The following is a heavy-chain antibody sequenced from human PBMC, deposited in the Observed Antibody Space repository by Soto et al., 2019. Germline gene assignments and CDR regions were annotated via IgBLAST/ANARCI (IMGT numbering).Heavy chain of an antibody. V-gene: IGHV3-30-3*01. D-gene: IGHD6-13*01. CDR3: ARDRAAAGNDYYYGMDV. Sequence: PGGSLSLSCAASGFTFSSYAMSWVRQAPGKGLEWVAVISYDGSNKYYADSVKGRFTISRDNSKNTLYLQMNSLRAEDTAVYYCARDRAAAGNDYYYGMDVWGQGTTVTVSS. J-gene: IGHJ6*02. CDR2: ISYDGSNK. CDR1: GFTFSSYA.